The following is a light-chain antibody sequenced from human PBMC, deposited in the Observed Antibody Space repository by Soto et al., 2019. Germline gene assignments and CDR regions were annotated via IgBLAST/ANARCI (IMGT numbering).Light chain of an antibody. J-gene: IGLJ2*01. V-gene: IGLV2-14*03. CDR3: SSYTSSSTYVV. CDR1: SSDVGGYNY. CDR2: DVI. Sequence: QSALTQPASVSGSPGQSITISCTGTSSDVGGYNYVSWYQQHPGKAPKLMIYDVINRPSGVSNRFSGSKSGNSASLTISGXXXXXXXXYYCSSYTSSSTYVVFGGGTKLTVL.